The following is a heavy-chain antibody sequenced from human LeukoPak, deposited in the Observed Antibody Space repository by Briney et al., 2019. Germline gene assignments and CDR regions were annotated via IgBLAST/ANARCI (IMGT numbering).Heavy chain of an antibody. CDR1: GFTVSGYY. V-gene: IGHV3-66*01. D-gene: IGHD6-19*01. CDR3: ARGFPVVAGNFDY. CDR2: IYSGGST. Sequence: GGSLRLSCAGSGFTVSGYYMSWVRQAPGKGLEWVSVIYSGGSTYYAGSVKGRFTISRDTSKNTLYLQMNSLRAEDTAVYYCARGFPVVAGNFDYWGQGTLVTVSS. J-gene: IGHJ4*02.